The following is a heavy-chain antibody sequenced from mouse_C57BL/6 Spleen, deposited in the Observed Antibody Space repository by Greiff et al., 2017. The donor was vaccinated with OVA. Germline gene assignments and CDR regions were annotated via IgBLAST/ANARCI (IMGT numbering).Heavy chain of an antibody. CDR2: INPSTGGT. CDR1: GYSFTGYY. V-gene: IGHV1-43*01. Sequence: VQLQQSGPELVKPGASVKISCKASGYSFTGYYMHWVKQSSEKRLEWIGEINPSTGGTSYNQKFKGKATLTVDKSSSTAYMQLKSLTSEDSAVYYCARNYGSSTWCAYWGQGTLVTVSA. D-gene: IGHD1-1*01. CDR3: ARNYGSSTWCAY. J-gene: IGHJ3*01.